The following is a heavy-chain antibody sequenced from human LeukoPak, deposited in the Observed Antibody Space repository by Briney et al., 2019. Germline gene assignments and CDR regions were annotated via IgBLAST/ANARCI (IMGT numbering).Heavy chain of an antibody. CDR1: GFTFSSYG. Sequence: GGSLRLSCAASGFTFSSYGMHWVRQAPGKGLEWVAVIWYDGSNKYYADSVKGRFTISRDNSKNTLYLQMNSLRAEDTAVYYCAREDDSYGHPFDYWSQGTLVTVSS. CDR2: IWYDGSNK. V-gene: IGHV3-33*01. D-gene: IGHD5-18*01. CDR3: AREDDSYGHPFDY. J-gene: IGHJ4*02.